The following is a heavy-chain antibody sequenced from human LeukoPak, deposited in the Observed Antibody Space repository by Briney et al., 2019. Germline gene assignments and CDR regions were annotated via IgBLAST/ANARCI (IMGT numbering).Heavy chain of an antibody. CDR1: GFTFSSYP. V-gene: IGHV3-23*01. J-gene: IGHJ4*02. CDR2: ISGGGGSA. D-gene: IGHD2-15*01. Sequence: GGSLRLSCAASGFTFSSYPMSWVRQAPAKGLQWVSAISGGGGSAYYADSVKGRFTISRDNSKSTLYLQMNSLRAEDTAIYYCAARPLLPPRFDYWGQGTLVTVSS. CDR3: AARPLLPPRFDY.